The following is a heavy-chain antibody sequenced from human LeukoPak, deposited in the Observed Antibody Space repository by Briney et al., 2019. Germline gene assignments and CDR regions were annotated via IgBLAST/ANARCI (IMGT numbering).Heavy chain of an antibody. J-gene: IGHJ3*02. D-gene: IGHD7-27*01. Sequence: PGGSLRLSCAASGFSVTSSFMSCVRQAPGKGLEWVSVIYNIGSTFYADSVKGRFTISRDTSKNTLYLHRNSLRAEDTAVYYCARVRVYLGREDAFDIWGQGTMVTVSS. CDR2: IYNIGST. CDR3: ARVRVYLGREDAFDI. CDR1: GFSVTSSF. V-gene: IGHV3-53*01.